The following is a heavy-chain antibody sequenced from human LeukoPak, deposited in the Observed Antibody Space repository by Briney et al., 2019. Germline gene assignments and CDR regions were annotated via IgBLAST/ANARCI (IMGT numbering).Heavy chain of an antibody. J-gene: IGHJ4*02. CDR1: GVTFSSHW. CDR3: ARERRSPEPYDRDEHLDY. D-gene: IGHD3-22*01. CDR2: VNGDGTIT. Sequence: PGGSLRLSCEVSGVTFSSHWMHWVRQVPGKGLVWVSGVNGDGTITLYAGSVKGRVTVTRDNAKNTVYLQMNGLTAEDTALYFCARERRSPEPYDRDEHLDYWGQGILVTVS. V-gene: IGHV3-74*01.